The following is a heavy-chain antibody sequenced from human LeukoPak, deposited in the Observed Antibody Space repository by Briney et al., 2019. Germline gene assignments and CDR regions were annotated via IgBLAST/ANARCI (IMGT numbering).Heavy chain of an antibody. CDR1: GSSFTSYW. CDR2: IYPGDSDT. D-gene: IGHD7-27*01. V-gene: IGHV5-51*01. Sequence: GESLKISCKGSGSSFTSYWIGWVRPLPGKGLEWMGIIYPGDSDTRYSPSFQGQVTISADKSISTAYLQWSSLKASDTAMYYCARQGADVFWGTFDYWGQGTLVTVSS. J-gene: IGHJ4*02. CDR3: ARQGADVFWGTFDY.